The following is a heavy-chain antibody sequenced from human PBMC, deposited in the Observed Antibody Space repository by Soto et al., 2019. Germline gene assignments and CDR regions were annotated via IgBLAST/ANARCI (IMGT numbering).Heavy chain of an antibody. CDR1: GFTFDSYA. J-gene: IGHJ3*01. D-gene: IGHD3-3*01. CDR3: VKDTVGGYSFWSGYYSDGLDV. V-gene: IGHV3-23*01. Sequence: EVKLLESGGGLAQPGGSLRLSCVGSGFTFDSYAISWVRQAPGKGLQWISAISGNGAGTDYAHSVKGRFTISRDNSKNTVHLQMNSLRAEDTALYYCVKDTVGGYSFWSGYYSDGLDVWGQGTMVTVSS. CDR2: ISGNGAGT.